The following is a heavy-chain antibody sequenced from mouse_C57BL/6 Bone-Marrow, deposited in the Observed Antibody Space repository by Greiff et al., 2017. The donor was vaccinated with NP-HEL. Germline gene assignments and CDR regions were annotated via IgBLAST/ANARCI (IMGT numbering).Heavy chain of an antibody. V-gene: IGHV14-3*01. CDR3: AVQLRGEYFDY. CDR2: IAPANGNT. CDR1: GFNIKNTY. J-gene: IGHJ2*01. D-gene: IGHD3-2*02. Sequence: EVQLQESVAELVRPGASVKLSCTASGFNIKNTYMHWVKQRPDQGLEWIGRIAPANGNTKYAPTFQGKAPITADPSSNTAYLPLSSLTSEDTAIYYCAVQLRGEYFDYWGQGTTLTVSS.